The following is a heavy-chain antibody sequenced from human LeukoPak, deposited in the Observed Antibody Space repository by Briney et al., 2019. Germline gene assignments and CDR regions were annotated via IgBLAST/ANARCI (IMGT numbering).Heavy chain of an antibody. CDR2: IYTSGST. CDR1: GYSISSGYY. CDR3: ARAAQFRYYDAFDI. V-gene: IGHV4-38-2*02. J-gene: IGHJ3*02. Sequence: SETLSLTCTVSGYSISSGYYWGWIRQPPGKGLEWIGRIYTSGSTNYNPSLKSRVTISVDTSKNQFSLKLSSVTAADTAVYYCARAAQFRYYDAFDIWGQGTMVTVSS. D-gene: IGHD2-8*01.